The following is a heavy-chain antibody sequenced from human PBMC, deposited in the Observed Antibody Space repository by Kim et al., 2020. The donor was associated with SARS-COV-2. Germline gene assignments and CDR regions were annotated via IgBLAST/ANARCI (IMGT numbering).Heavy chain of an antibody. Sequence: GGSLRLSCSASGFTFSSYAMHWVRQAPGKGLEYVSAISSNGGSTYYADSVKGRFTISRDNSKNTLYLQMSSLRAEDTAVYYCVNHPNRRYYYGSGKVDVWGQGTTVTVSS. V-gene: IGHV3-64D*09. CDR3: VNHPNRRYYYGSGKVDV. CDR2: ISSNGGST. CDR1: GFTFSSYA. J-gene: IGHJ6*02. D-gene: IGHD3-10*01.